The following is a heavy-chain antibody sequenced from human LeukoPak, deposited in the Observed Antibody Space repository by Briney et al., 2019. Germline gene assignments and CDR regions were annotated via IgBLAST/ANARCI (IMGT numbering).Heavy chain of an antibody. CDR2: MNPNSGNT. CDR1: GYTFTSYD. D-gene: IGHD6-13*01. J-gene: IGHJ3*02. Sequence: VASVTVSCKASGYTFTSYDINWVRQATGQGLEWMGWMNPNSGNTGYAQTFQGRVTMTRNTSISTAYMELSSLRSEDTAVYYCAKRLDSSSWYGAFDIWGQGTMVTVSS. CDR3: AKRLDSSSWYGAFDI. V-gene: IGHV1-8*02.